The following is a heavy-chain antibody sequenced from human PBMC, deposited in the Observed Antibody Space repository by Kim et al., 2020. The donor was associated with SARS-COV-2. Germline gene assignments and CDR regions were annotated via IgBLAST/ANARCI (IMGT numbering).Heavy chain of an antibody. Sequence: GGSLRLSCAASGFTFSSYEMNWVRQAPGKGLEWFSYISSSGSTIYYADSVKGRFTISRDNAKNSLYLQMNSPRAEDTAVYYCARDSSGWGIVSYYYYYMDVWGKGTTVTVSS. J-gene: IGHJ6*03. CDR1: GFTFSSYE. D-gene: IGHD7-27*01. V-gene: IGHV3-48*03. CDR3: ARDSSGWGIVSYYYYYMDV. CDR2: ISSSGSTI.